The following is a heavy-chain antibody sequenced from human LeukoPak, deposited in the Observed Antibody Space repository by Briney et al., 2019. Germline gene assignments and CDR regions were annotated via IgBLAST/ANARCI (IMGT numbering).Heavy chain of an antibody. Sequence: GASVKVSCKASGYTFTGYYMHWVRQAPGQGLEWMGWINPNSGGTNYAQKFQGRVTMTRDTSISTAYMELSRLRSDDTAVYYCASKGKGYFDWMGGFDYWGQGTLVTVSS. CDR1: GYTFTGYY. D-gene: IGHD3-9*01. V-gene: IGHV1-2*02. J-gene: IGHJ4*02. CDR2: INPNSGGT. CDR3: ASKGKGYFDWMGGFDY.